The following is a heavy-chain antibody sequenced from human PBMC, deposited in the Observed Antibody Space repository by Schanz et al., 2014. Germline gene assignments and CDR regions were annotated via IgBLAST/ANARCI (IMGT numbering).Heavy chain of an antibody. V-gene: IGHV3-33*08. D-gene: IGHD1-26*01. J-gene: IGHJ2*01. CDR2: ISYDGSKK. CDR3: ARNRGSGGQNWYFDL. Sequence: VQLLESGGGLVEPGGSLRLSCAASGFSFSSYAMGWVRQARGKGLEWVGVISYDGSKKSYADSVKGRFTISRDNAKNSLYLQMNSLRADDTAVYYCARNRGSGGQNWYFDLWGRGTLXTVSS. CDR1: GFSFSSYA.